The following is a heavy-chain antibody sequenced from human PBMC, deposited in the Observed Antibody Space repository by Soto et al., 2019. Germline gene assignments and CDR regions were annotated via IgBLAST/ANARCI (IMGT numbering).Heavy chain of an antibody. CDR1: GFTFSGYW. Sequence: GGSLRLSCAASGFTFSGYWMHWVRQAPGKGLVWVSRINSDGSSTSYADSVKGRFTISRDNAKNTLYLQMNSLRAEDTAVYYCASVVVPAAMRYYYYYMDVWGKGTTVTVSS. CDR2: INSDGSST. J-gene: IGHJ6*03. D-gene: IGHD2-2*01. CDR3: ASVVVPAAMRYYYYYMDV. V-gene: IGHV3-74*01.